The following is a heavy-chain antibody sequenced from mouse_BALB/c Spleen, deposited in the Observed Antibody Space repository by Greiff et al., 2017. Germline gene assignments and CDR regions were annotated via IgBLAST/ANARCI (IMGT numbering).Heavy chain of an antibody. D-gene: IGHD1-1*01. CDR3: ARDLRECAMDY. CDR2: IRNKANGYTT. J-gene: IGHJ4*01. V-gene: IGHV7-3*02. CDR1: GFTFTDYY. Sequence: EVKVVESGGGLVQPGGSLRLSCATSGFTFTDYYMSWVRQPPGKALEWLGFIRNKANGYTTEYSASVKGRFTISRDNSQSILYLQMNTLRAEDSATYYCARDLRECAMDYWGQGTSVTVSS.